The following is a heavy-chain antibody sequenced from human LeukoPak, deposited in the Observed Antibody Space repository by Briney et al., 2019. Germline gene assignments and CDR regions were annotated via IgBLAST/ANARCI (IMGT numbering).Heavy chain of an antibody. Sequence: GGSLRLSCAASGFTFSSHAMNWVRQAPGKGLEWVAIISSTGGSTYYADSVKGRFTISRDNAKNSLYLQMNSLRDEDTAVFYCASGSGHWGQGTLVTVSS. CDR1: GFTFSSHA. V-gene: IGHV3-48*02. CDR3: ASGSGH. D-gene: IGHD2-2*03. CDR2: ISSTGGST. J-gene: IGHJ4*02.